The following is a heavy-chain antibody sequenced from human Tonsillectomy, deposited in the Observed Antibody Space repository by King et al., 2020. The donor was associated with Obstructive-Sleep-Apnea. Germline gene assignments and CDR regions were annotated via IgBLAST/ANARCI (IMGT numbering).Heavy chain of an antibody. Sequence: QLQESGPRLVKPSETLSFTCTVSDASVNNYFWGWIRQPPGKGLEWIGYIKHSGGANYNPALKSRVTISVDTSKSQFSLGLTYVTATNTAMYYCAGGAGWLIDYWGQGILVTVSS. V-gene: IGHV4-59*02. D-gene: IGHD5-24*01. J-gene: IGHJ4*02. CDR2: IKHSGGA. CDR3: AGGAGWLIDY. CDR1: DASVNNYF.